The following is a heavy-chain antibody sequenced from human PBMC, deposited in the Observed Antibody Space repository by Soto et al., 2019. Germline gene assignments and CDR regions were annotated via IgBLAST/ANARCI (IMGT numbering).Heavy chain of an antibody. CDR1: GFTFSSYG. Sequence: QVQLVESGGGMVQPGRSLRLSCAASGFTFSSYGMHWVRQAPGKGLEWVAVISYDGSNKYYADSVKGRFTISRDNSKNTLYLQMNSLRAEDTAVYYCAKGYSSGWYNMNGYYFDYWGQGTLVTVSS. J-gene: IGHJ4*02. CDR2: ISYDGSNK. V-gene: IGHV3-30*18. CDR3: AKGYSSGWYNMNGYYFDY. D-gene: IGHD6-19*01.